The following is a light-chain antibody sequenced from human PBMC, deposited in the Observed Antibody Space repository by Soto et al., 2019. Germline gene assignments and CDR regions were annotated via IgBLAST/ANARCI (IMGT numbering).Light chain of an antibody. CDR1: SRDIGAYNF. J-gene: IGLJ2*01. CDR3: TSWTTSTTMI. CDR2: DVN. V-gene: IGLV2-14*03. Sequence: QSLLTQPASVSGSPGQSITISCPGTSRDIGAYNFVSWYQQHPGKAPKLMLYDVNIRPSGVSNRFSGSKSGNTASLTISGLQAEDEADYYCTSWTTSTTMIFGGGTKVTVL.